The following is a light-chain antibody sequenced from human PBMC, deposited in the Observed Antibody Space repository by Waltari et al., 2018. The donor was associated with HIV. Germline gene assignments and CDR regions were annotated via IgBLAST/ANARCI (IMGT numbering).Light chain of an antibody. CDR3: QSADSSGTWV. V-gene: IGLV3-25*03. CDR2: KDS. CDR1: ALPKQY. J-gene: IGLJ2*01. Sequence: SYELTQPPSVSVSPGRTARITCSGDALPKQYAYWYQQRPGQAPVLVMSKDSERPSGIPGGCSGSSSGTTVTLTISGVQAEDEADYYCQSADSSGTWVFGGGTKLTVL.